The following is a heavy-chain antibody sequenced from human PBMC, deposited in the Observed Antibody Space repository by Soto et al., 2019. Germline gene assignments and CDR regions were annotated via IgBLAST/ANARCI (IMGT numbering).Heavy chain of an antibody. J-gene: IGHJ4*02. CDR1: GGTFSSYA. CDR3: ARASRAPYYFEY. CDR2: IIPTFGTA. Sequence: SVMVSCKASGGTFSSYAISWVRQAPGQGLEWMGGIIPTFGTANYAQKFQGRVTITADESTSTAYMELSSLRSEDTAVYYCARASRAPYYFEYWGQGTMVAVSS. V-gene: IGHV1-69*01.